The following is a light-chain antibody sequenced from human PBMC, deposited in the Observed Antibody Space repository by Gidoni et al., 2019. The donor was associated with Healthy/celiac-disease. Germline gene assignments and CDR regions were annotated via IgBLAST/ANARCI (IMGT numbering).Light chain of an antibody. Sequence: EIVMPQSPATLSVSPGERATLSCRASQSVSSNLAWYQKKPGQSPRLLIYAASTRATGIPARFSGSGSVTEFTLTISSLQSEDFAVYYCQQYNNWPRTFGQGTKVEIK. CDR3: QQYNNWPRT. J-gene: IGKJ1*01. CDR2: AAS. CDR1: QSVSSN. V-gene: IGKV3-15*01.